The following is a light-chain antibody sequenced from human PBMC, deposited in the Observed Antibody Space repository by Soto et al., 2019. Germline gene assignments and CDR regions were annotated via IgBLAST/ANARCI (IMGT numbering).Light chain of an antibody. Sequence: QSALTQPASVSGSPGQSITISCTGTSSDVGGYNYVSWYQQHPGKAPKLMIYDVSNRPSGVSNRFSGSKSGNTASLTISGLQSEDEAEYYCAAWDDSPNVFYVFGTGTKLTVL. V-gene: IGLV2-14*01. CDR3: AAWDDSPNVFYV. J-gene: IGLJ1*01. CDR2: DVS. CDR1: SSDVGGYNY.